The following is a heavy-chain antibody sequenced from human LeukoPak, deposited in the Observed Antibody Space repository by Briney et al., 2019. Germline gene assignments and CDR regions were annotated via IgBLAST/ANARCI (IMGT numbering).Heavy chain of an antibody. CDR2: ISSSGSTI. V-gene: IGHV3-48*03. J-gene: IGHJ4*02. CDR3: AREHSLLNYFDY. D-gene: IGHD4-11*01. Sequence: GGSLRLSCAASGFTFSSYEMNWVRQAPGKGLEWVSYISSSGSTIYYADSVKGRFTISRDNAKNSLYLQMNSLRAEDTAVYYCAREHSLLNYFDYWGQGTLVTVSS. CDR1: GFTFSSYE.